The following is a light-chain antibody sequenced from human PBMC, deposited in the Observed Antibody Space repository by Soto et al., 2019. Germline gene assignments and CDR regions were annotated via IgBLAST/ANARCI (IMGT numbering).Light chain of an antibody. Sequence: EIVLTQSPGTLSLSPGDRATLSCRASQSVTSNYLAWYQQKPGQAPRLLIYAASSRATGIPDRFSGSGSGTDFTLIISRLEPEDFAVYYCQQYGSSRRTFGQGTKVDIK. CDR1: QSVTSNY. J-gene: IGKJ1*01. CDR3: QQYGSSRRT. V-gene: IGKV3-20*01. CDR2: AAS.